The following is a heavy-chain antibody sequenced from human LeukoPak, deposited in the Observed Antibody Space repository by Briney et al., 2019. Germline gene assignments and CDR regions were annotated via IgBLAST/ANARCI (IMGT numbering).Heavy chain of an antibody. V-gene: IGHV3-30*02. CDR3: EKDLMRDRWFGES. J-gene: IGHJ5*02. CDR1: GFTFRNYG. Sequence: GGTLRLSCAASGFTFRNYGLHWVRQAPGKGLELVAFISFEGTEKYYADSVKGRFAISSDNYKNKMYLEMRSLSIEDTAVYHCEKDLMRDRWFGESWGQGTLVTVSS. CDR2: ISFEGTEK. D-gene: IGHD3-10*01.